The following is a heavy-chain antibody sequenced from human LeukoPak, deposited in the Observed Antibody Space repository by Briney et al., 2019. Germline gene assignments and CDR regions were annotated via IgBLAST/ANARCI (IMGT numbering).Heavy chain of an antibody. CDR3: ARDFKRRITMIVVVTKDAFDI. Sequence: GGSLRLSCAASGFTFSSYSMNWVRQAPGKGLEWVSSISSSSSYTYYADSVKGRFTISRDNAKNSLYLQMNSLRAEDTAVYYCARDFKRRITMIVVVTKDAFDIWGQGTMVTVSS. CDR1: GFTFSSYS. D-gene: IGHD3-22*01. V-gene: IGHV3-21*01. J-gene: IGHJ3*02. CDR2: ISSSSSYT.